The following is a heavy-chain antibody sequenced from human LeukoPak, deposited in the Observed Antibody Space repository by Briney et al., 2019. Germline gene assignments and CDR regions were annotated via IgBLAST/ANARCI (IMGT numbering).Heavy chain of an antibody. V-gene: IGHV5-51*01. CDR1: GYSFTSYW. CDR2: IYPGDSDT. Sequence: GESLKISCKGSGYSFTSYWIGWVRQMPGKGLEWMGIIYPGDSDTRYSPSFQGQVTISADKSFSTAYLQWSSLKASDTAMYYCARGPVYPREAFDIWGQGTMVTVSS. CDR3: ARGPVYPREAFDI. D-gene: IGHD1-26*01. J-gene: IGHJ3*02.